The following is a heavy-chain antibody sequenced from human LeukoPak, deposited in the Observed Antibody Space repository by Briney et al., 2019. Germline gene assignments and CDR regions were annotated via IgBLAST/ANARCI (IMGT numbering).Heavy chain of an antibody. Sequence: GGSLRLSCAASGVTFGDYGISWGRQAPGKGLELVSSRNRNSDRRGYADFVKGRFTISRDNAKNCLYLQMNSLRVDDTALYHCARKGLGGELGGFDSWGQGTLVTVSS. CDR2: RNRNSDRR. J-gene: IGHJ4*02. CDR3: ARKGLGGELGGFDS. CDR1: GVTFGDYG. D-gene: IGHD1-26*01. V-gene: IGHV3-20*01.